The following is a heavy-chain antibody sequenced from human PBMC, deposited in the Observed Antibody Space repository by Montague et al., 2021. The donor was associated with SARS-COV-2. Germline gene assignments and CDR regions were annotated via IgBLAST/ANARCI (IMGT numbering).Heavy chain of an antibody. CDR2: ISGSGGST. CDR3: AKGGERITMIVVVITLADLDX. J-gene: IGHJ4*02. D-gene: IGHD3-22*01. Sequence: SLRLSCAASGFTFSSYAMSWVRQAPGKGLEWVSAISGSGGSTYYADSVKGRFTISRDNSKNTLYLQMNSLRAEDTAVYYCAKGGERITMIVVVITLADLDXWGQGTLVTVSS. CDR1: GFTFSSYA. V-gene: IGHV3-23*01.